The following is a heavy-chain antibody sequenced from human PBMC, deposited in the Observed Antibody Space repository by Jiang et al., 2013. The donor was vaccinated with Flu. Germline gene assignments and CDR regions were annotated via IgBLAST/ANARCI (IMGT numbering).Heavy chain of an antibody. CDR3: AKERWLVRDFDY. CDR1: GFTFSDYA. Sequence: VQLLESGGGFVQPGGSLRLSCAGSGFTFSDYAINWVRQAPGKGLEWVSFVSHIGTTTFYADSVRGRFTVSRDNSKNTVFXQIHSLRADDTALYYCAKERWLVRDFDYWGQGTLVTVSS. J-gene: IGHJ4*02. CDR2: VSHIGTTT. V-gene: IGHV3-23*01. D-gene: IGHD6-19*01.